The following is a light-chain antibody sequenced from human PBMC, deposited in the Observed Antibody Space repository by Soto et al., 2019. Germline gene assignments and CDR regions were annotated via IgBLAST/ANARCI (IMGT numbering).Light chain of an antibody. J-gene: IGLJ1*01. CDR1: SSDVGDYNS. Sequence: QSALXQPRSVSESPGQSVTISCTGTSSDVGDYNSVSWYQQHPGKAPKLLLFDVTTRPSGVPDRFSGSKSANTASLTISGLQPEDEADYYCCSYLGSYTYVFGTGTKVTVL. V-gene: IGLV2-11*01. CDR3: CSYLGSYTYV. CDR2: DVT.